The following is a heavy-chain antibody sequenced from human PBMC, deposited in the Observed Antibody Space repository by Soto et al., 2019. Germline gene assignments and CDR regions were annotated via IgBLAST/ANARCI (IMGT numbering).Heavy chain of an antibody. J-gene: IGHJ4*02. CDR2: ITTNGHT. D-gene: IGHD6-13*01. CDR1: RFTFSNCV. Sequence: EVHLLESGGVLVQPGESLRLSCETSRFTFSNCVMPWVRQPPGKRLEWVSVITTNGHTDYADSVKGRFTLSSNNAKNTLYLKMNSVRTEDTAVYYCAKGLLNGRWYAADWGQGTLVTVSS. CDR3: AKGLLNGRWYAAD. V-gene: IGHV3-23*01.